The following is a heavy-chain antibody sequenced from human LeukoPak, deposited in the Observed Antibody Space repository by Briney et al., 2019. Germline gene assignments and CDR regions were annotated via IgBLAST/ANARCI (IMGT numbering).Heavy chain of an antibody. CDR1: GFTFSSYS. D-gene: IGHD6-19*01. J-gene: IGHJ4*02. Sequence: GGSLRLSCAASGFTFSSYSMNWVRQAPGKGLEWVSSIGITSRFLYYADSVKGRFTISRDNTKNSLYLQLNSLRAEDTAVYYCARVVSSGHYYFDYWGPGTLVTVSS. V-gene: IGHV3-21*01. CDR3: ARVVSSGHYYFDY. CDR2: IGITSRFL.